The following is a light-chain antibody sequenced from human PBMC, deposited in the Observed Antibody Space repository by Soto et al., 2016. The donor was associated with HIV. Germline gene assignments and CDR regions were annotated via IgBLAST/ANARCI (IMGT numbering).Light chain of an antibody. CDR2: DAS. V-gene: IGKV1-13*02. CDR1: QDISSA. Sequence: AIQLTQSPSSLSASVGDRVAITCRASQDISSALAWYQQRPGKAPKLLIYDASSLESGVPSRFSGSGSGTDFTLTISSLQPDDFATYYCHQYNTYPHTFGLGTKLEIK. CDR3: HQYNTYPHT. J-gene: IGKJ2*01.